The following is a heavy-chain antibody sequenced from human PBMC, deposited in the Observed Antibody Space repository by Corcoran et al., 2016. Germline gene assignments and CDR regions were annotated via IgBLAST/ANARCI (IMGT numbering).Heavy chain of an antibody. J-gene: IGHJ3*01. CDR3: ARARWYSSGWYGVFDV. Sequence: EVQLVESGGGLVHPGGSLRLSCAASGFSFSGHWMHWVRQVPGKGLEWVSRINNDGSTSTSADSVKGRFTISRDNANNALYLQMNSLRAEDTAVYYCARARWYSSGWYGVFDVWGQGTMVTVSS. CDR1: GFSFSGHW. CDR2: INNDGSTS. V-gene: IGHV3-74*01. D-gene: IGHD6-19*01.